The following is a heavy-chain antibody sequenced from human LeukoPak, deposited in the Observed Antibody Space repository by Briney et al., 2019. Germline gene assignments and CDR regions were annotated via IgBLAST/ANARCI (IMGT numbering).Heavy chain of an antibody. Sequence: GGSLRLSCAASGFTFSSYGMSWVRQAPGKGLEWVSAISGSGGGTYSADSVKGRFTISRDNSKNALYLQMNSLRAEDTAVYYCAKETAAAAQREWFDPWGQGTLVTVSS. CDR1: GFTFSSYG. D-gene: IGHD6-13*01. CDR3: AKETAAAAQREWFDP. J-gene: IGHJ5*02. CDR2: ISGSGGGT. V-gene: IGHV3-23*01.